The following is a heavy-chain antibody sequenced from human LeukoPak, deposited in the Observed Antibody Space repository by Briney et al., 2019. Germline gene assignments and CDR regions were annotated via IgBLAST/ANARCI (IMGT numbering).Heavy chain of an antibody. CDR1: GFTVSSNY. J-gene: IGHJ3*02. V-gene: IGHV3-23*01. CDR3: AKCLWSSSQYDAFDT. D-gene: IGHD2/OR15-2a*01. CDR2: ILPSGSRE. Sequence: GGSLRLSCAASGFTVSSNYMSWVRQAPGKGLDWVSAILPSGSREYYADSVKGRFTISRDNSKNTLYLEMNSLRAEDTAVYYCAKCLWSSSQYDAFDTWGQGTMVTVSS.